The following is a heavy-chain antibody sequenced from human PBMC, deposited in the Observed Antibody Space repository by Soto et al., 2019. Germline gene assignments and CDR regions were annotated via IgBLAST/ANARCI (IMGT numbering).Heavy chain of an antibody. CDR3: ARDLDGYGDYDYYYYGMDV. D-gene: IGHD4-17*01. CDR2: ISYDGSNK. Sequence: QVQLVESGGGVVQPGRSLRLSCAASGFTFSSYAMHWVRQAPGKGLEWVAVISYDGSNKYYADSVKGRFTISRDNSKNTLYLQMNSLRAEDTAVYYCARDLDGYGDYDYYYYGMDVWGQGTTVTVSS. V-gene: IGHV3-30-3*01. J-gene: IGHJ6*02. CDR1: GFTFSSYA.